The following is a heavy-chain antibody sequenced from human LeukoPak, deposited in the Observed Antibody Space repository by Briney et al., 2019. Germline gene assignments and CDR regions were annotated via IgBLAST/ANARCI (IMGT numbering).Heavy chain of an antibody. J-gene: IGHJ5*02. V-gene: IGHV1-18*01. CDR2: ISAYNGNT. CDR3: ARAGLYCYDSSSYSGWFDP. D-gene: IGHD3-22*01. Sequence: ASVKVSCKASGYTFTSYGISWVRQAPGQGLEWMGWISAYNGNTNYAQKLQGRVTMTTDTSTSTAYMELRSLRSDDTAVYYCARAGLYCYDSSSYSGWFDPWGQGTLVTVSS. CDR1: GYTFTSYG.